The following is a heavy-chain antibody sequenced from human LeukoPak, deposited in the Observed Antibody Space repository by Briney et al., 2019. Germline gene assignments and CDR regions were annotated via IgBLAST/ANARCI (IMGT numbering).Heavy chain of an antibody. Sequence: PGWSLRLSCAASGFTVSTHYMSWVRQAPGKGLEGVSVIYTGGNTHYADSVKGRFTISGDNSENTLSLQMNSLRAEDTAVYYCARGGWYYYGSGSPDAFDIWGQGTMVTVSS. D-gene: IGHD3-10*01. CDR3: ARGGWYYYGSGSPDAFDI. CDR2: IYTGGNT. J-gene: IGHJ3*02. CDR1: GFTVSTHY. V-gene: IGHV3-53*01.